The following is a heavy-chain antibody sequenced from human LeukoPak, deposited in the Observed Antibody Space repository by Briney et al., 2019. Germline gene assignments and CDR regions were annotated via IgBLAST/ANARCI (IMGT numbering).Heavy chain of an antibody. CDR2: ISYDGSNK. D-gene: IGHD2-2*01. CDR1: GLTFSSYW. CDR3: ARDGATEVLVVPAANYCYYGMDV. V-gene: IGHV3-30-3*01. Sequence: PGGSLRLSCAASGLTFSSYWMHWVRQAPGKGLEWVAVISYDGSNKYYADSVKGRFTISRDNSKNTLYLQMNSLRAEDTAVYYCARDGATEVLVVPAANYCYYGMDVWGQGTTVTVSS. J-gene: IGHJ6*02.